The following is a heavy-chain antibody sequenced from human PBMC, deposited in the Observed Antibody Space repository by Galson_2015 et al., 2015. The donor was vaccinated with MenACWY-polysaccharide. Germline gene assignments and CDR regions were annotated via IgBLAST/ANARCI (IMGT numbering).Heavy chain of an antibody. D-gene: IGHD4-17*01. J-gene: IGHJ4*02. Sequence: SLRLSCAASGFTFRSYGIHWVRQAPGKGLEWVALIQYDGGKEYYSDSVKGRFTISRDNSKNTVYLQMSSLRAEDTAVYYCAKDYGDGDYATDYWGQGTLVTVSS. CDR3: AKDYGDGDYATDY. V-gene: IGHV3-30*02. CDR1: GFTFRSYG. CDR2: IQYDGGKE.